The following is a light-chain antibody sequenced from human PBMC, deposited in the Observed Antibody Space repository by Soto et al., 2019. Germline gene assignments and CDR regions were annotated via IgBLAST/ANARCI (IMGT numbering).Light chain of an antibody. J-gene: IGKJ3*01. Sequence: EVVLTQSPGTRSWSPLEMASLSFMASQSVAANYLAWYQQKRGQAPRLLIYGASSRATGIPDRFSGSGSGTDFTLTISRLEPQDFSVYYCHQYGTAPLTFGPGTKVDIK. CDR2: GAS. V-gene: IGKV3-20*01. CDR1: QSVAANY. CDR3: HQYGTAPLT.